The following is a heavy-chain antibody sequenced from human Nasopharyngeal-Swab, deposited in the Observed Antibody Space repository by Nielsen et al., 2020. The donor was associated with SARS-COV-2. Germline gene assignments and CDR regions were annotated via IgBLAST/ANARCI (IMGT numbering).Heavy chain of an antibody. CDR1: GGSISSSSYY. V-gene: IGHV4-61*05. CDR3: ARGRNYVYTPFDY. D-gene: IGHD1-7*01. CDR2: IHYGGST. J-gene: IGHJ4*02. Sequence: SETLSLTCTVSGGSISSSSYYWGWIRQPPEKGLEWIGYIHYGGSTNYNPSLKSRVTISVDMSKNQFSLRLASVTAADTAVYYCARGRNYVYTPFDYWGQGSLVTVSS.